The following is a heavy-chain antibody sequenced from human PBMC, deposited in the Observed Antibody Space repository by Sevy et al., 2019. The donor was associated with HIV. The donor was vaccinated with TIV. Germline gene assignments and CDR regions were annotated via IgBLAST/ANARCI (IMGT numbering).Heavy chain of an antibody. V-gene: IGHV4-39*01. Sequence: ETLSLTCTVSGDSISSQSYYWAWIRQSPGKGLEWIASIYYRGSSYYNLSLRGRVTISVDTSKEQISLKLSSVTAADTAVYFCARQVRFSGVIINHFDYWGHGTLVTVSS. D-gene: IGHD3-3*01. CDR3: ARQVRFSGVIINHFDY. CDR1: GDSISSQSYY. J-gene: IGHJ4*01. CDR2: IYYRGSS.